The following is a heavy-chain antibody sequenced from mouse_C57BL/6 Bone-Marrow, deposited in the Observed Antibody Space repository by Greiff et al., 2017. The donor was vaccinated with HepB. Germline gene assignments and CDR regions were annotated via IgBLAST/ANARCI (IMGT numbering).Heavy chain of an antibody. J-gene: IGHJ3*01. Sequence: EVQVVESGGGLVKPGGSLKLSCAASGFTFSDYGMHWVRQAPEKGLEWVAYISSGSSTIYYADTVKGRFTITRDNAKNTLFLQMTSLRSEDTAMYYCALHSNYGSWFACWGQGTLVTVAA. CDR3: ALHSNYGSWFAC. CDR2: ISSGSSTI. D-gene: IGHD2-5*01. V-gene: IGHV5-17*01. CDR1: GFTFSDYG.